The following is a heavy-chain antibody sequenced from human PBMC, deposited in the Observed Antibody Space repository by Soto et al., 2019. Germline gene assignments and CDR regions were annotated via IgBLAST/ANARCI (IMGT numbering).Heavy chain of an antibody. Sequence: GGSLRLSCGGSGFTFRGYWMHWVRQSPGKGLVWVSRINSDGTTTAYADSVKGRFTISRDNSKNTLFLQMTSLRADDTAVYYCTHCRGESCHGGYFGMDVWGQGTKVTV. V-gene: IGHV3-74*01. D-gene: IGHD2-15*01. J-gene: IGHJ6*02. CDR3: THCRGESCHGGYFGMDV. CDR1: GFTFRGYW. CDR2: INSDGTTT.